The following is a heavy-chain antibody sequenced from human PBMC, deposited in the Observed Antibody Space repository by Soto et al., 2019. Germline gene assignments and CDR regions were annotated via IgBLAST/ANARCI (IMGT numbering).Heavy chain of an antibody. V-gene: IGHV4-59*01. CDR1: GGSISSYC. CDR3: ARDFGRANYYDSSSYYLGAFDI. D-gene: IGHD3-22*01. Sequence: LEILSLTCTVSGGSISSYCWSWIRQPPGKGLEWIGYISYSGSTDYNPSLKSRVTISVDTSKNQFSLKLSSVTAADTAVYYCARDFGRANYYDSSSYYLGAFDIWGQGTMVTVSS. CDR2: ISYSGST. J-gene: IGHJ3*02.